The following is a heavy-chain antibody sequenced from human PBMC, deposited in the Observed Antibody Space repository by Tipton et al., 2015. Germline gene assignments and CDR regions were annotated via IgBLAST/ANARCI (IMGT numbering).Heavy chain of an antibody. CDR2: VYHSGST. J-gene: IGHJ5*02. Sequence: TLSLTCTVSGGSITNNTFYWAWIRQPPGKGLEWIGTVYHSGSTYYTPSLKSRVTISVDTSKDQFSLRLPSVTAADTALYYCARQKKYQLPFGPPTPNWFDPWGQGILVTVSS. V-gene: IGHV4-39*01. CDR3: ARQKKYQLPFGPPTPNWFDP. D-gene: IGHD2-2*01. CDR1: GGSITNNTFY.